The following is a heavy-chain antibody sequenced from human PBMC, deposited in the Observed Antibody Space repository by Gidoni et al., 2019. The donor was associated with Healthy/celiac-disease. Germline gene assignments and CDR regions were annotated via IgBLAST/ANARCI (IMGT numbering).Heavy chain of an antibody. CDR3: AQYGDYGYFDY. CDR2: IYWDDDK. D-gene: IGHD4-17*01. CDR1: GFSLSTSGVG. J-gene: IGHJ4*02. V-gene: IGHV2-5*02. Sequence: QITLKESGPTLVKPTQTLTLSCTFSGFSLSTSGVGVGWIRQPPGKALEWLALIYWDDDKRYSPSLKSRLTITKDTSKNQVVLTMTNMDPVDTATYYCAQYGDYGYFDYWGQGTLVTVSS.